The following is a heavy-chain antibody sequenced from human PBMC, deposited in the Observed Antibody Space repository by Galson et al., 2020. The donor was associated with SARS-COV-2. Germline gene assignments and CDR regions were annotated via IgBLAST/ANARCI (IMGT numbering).Heavy chain of an antibody. Sequence: ASETLSLTCTVSGGSISSGGYYWSWIRQHQDKGLEWIGYIYYSGSTYYNPSLKSRLAISVDTSKNQFSLKLSSVTAADTAMYYCARFIGGSYHQIDYWGQGTLVTVSS. CDR2: IYYSGST. V-gene: IGHV4-31*03. D-gene: IGHD1-26*01. CDR1: GGSISSGGYY. J-gene: IGHJ4*02. CDR3: ARFIGGSYHQIDY.